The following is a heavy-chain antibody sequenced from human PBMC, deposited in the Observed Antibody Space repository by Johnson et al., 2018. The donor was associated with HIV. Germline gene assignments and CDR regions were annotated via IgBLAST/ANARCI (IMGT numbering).Heavy chain of an antibody. CDR1: GFTFSDYY. CDR3: AKARSLLDYGGFDAFDI. Sequence: QVQPVESGGGLVKPGGSLRLSCAASGFTFSDYYMSWIRQAPGKGLEWVSYISSSGSTIYYADSVKGRFTISRDNAKNSLSLQMNSLRVEDTAMYYCAKARSLLDYGGFDAFDIWGQGTLVIVSS. J-gene: IGHJ3*02. CDR2: ISSSGSTI. D-gene: IGHD4-23*01. V-gene: IGHV3-11*04.